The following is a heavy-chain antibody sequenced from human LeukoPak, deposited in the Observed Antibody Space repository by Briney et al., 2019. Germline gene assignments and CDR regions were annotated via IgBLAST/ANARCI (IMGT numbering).Heavy chain of an antibody. CDR2: IYYSGST. D-gene: IGHD5-12*01. Sequence: PSETLSLTCAVYGGSFSGYYWGWIRQPPGKGLEWIGSIYYSGSTYYNPSLKSRVTISVDTSKNQFSLKLSSVTAADTAVYYCARHLGFRYSGYDLGRKGWFDPWGQGTLVTVSS. J-gene: IGHJ5*02. V-gene: IGHV4-39*01. CDR1: GGSFSGYY. CDR3: ARHLGFRYSGYDLGRKGWFDP.